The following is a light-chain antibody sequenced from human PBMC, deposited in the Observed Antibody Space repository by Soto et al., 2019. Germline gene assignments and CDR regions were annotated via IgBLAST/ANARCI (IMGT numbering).Light chain of an antibody. CDR3: CSYAGSSTYV. CDR1: ISDVGSYNL. V-gene: IGLV2-23*01. J-gene: IGLJ1*01. CDR2: EGS. Sequence: QSALTQRASVAWSPGQSITISCTGTISDVGSYNLVSWYQQHPGKAPKLIIYEGSKRPSGVSNRFSGSKSGNTASLTISGLQAEDEADYYCCSYAGSSTYVFGTGTKVTVL.